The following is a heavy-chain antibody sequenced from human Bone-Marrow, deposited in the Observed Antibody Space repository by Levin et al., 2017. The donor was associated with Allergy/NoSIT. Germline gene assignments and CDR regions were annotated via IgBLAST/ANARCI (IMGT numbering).Heavy chain of an antibody. V-gene: IGHV4-34*01. CDR2: INHGETT. Sequence: SETLSLTCDVYNGSFSGYYWTWIRQPPGKGLEWIGEINHGETTNYNPSLQGRVTISIDTSKNQLFLQLSSVTAADTAVYYCARERPKRGVLVPPAARSRTGWFDPWGQGVLVTVSS. J-gene: IGHJ5*02. D-gene: IGHD3-10*01. CDR3: ARERPKRGVLVPPAARSRTGWFDP. CDR1: NGSFSGYY.